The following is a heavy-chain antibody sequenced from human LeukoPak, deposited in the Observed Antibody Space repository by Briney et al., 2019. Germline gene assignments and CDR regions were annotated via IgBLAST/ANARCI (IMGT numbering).Heavy chain of an antibody. V-gene: IGHV4-34*01. CDR1: GGSFSGSY. Sequence: SETLSLTCAVYGGSFSGSYWSWIRQPPGKGLEWIGEINHSGSTNYNPSLKSRVTISVDTSKNQFSLKLSSVTAADTAVYYCASASSSWSGIDYWGQGTLVTVSS. D-gene: IGHD6-13*01. CDR3: ASASSSWSGIDY. J-gene: IGHJ4*02. CDR2: INHSGST.